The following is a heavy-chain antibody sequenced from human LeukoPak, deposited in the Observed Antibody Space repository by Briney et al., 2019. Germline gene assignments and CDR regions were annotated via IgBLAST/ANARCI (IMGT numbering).Heavy chain of an antibody. D-gene: IGHD5-18*01. J-gene: IGHJ4*02. CDR1: GYTFTGYY. V-gene: IGHV1-2*02. CDR3: AREGRVDSAVVLFDY. CDR2: INPNSGGT. Sequence: ASVKVSCKASGYTFTGYYMHWVRQAPGQGLEWMGWINPNSGGTNYAQKFQGRVTMTRDTFISTAYMELRRLRSDDTAVYYCAREGRVDSAVVLFDYWGQGTLVTVSS.